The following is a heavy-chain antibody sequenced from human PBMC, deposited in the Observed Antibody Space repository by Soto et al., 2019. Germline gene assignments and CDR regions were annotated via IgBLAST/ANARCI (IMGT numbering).Heavy chain of an antibody. Sequence: SETLSLTCTVSGGSISSYYWSWIRQPAGKGLEWIGRIYTSGSTNYNPSLKSRVTMSVDTSKNQFSLKLSSVTAADTAVYYCARDSSSSYYSDYYYYGMDVWGQGTTVTVSS. CDR1: GGSISSYY. J-gene: IGHJ6*02. CDR2: IYTSGST. CDR3: ARDSSSSYYSDYYYYGMDV. D-gene: IGHD6-13*01. V-gene: IGHV4-4*07.